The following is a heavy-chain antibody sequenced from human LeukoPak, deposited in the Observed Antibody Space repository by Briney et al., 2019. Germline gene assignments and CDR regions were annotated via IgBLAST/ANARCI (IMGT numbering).Heavy chain of an antibody. Sequence: SVKVSCKASGGTFSSYAISWVRQAPGQGLEWVGGIIPIFGTANYAQKFQGRVTITADESTSTAYMELSSLRSEDTAVYYCARDSSSSSYNDYWGQGTLVTVSS. D-gene: IGHD6-6*01. CDR3: ARDSSSSSYNDY. CDR1: GGTFSSYA. J-gene: IGHJ4*02. V-gene: IGHV1-69*13. CDR2: IIPIFGTA.